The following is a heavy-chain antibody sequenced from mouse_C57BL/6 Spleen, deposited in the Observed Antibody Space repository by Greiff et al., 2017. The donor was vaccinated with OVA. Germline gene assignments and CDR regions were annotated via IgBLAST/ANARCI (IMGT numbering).Heavy chain of an antibody. CDR2: INPNNGGT. V-gene: IGHV1-26*01. CDR3: ARGLGSYYYAIAY. Sequence: EVQLQQSGPELVKPGASVKISCKASGYTFTDYYMNWVKQSHGKSLEWIGDINPNNGGTSYNQKFKGKATLTVDKSSSTAYMELRSLTSEDSAVYYCARGLGSYYYAIAYWGQGTSVTVSS. CDR1: GYTFTDYY. D-gene: IGHD4-1*01. J-gene: IGHJ4*01.